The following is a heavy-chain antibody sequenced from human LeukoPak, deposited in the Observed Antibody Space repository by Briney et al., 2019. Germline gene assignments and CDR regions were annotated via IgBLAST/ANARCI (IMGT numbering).Heavy chain of an antibody. CDR2: ISYDGSNK. Sequence: GGSLRLSCAASGFTFSGYWMHWVRQAPGKGLEWVAVISYDGSNKYYADSVKGRFTISRDNSKNTLYLQMNSLRAEDTAVYYCARVQVPAAIRIHFSSKTYYFDYWGQGTLVTVSS. J-gene: IGHJ4*02. V-gene: IGHV3-30*03. D-gene: IGHD2-2*01. CDR3: ARVQVPAAIRIHFSSKTYYFDY. CDR1: GFTFSGYW.